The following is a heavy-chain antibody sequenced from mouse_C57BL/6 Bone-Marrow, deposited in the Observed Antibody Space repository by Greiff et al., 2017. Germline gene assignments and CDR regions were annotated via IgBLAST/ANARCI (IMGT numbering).Heavy chain of an antibody. CDR1: GYTFTSYW. D-gene: IGHD1-1*02. CDR3: AIDHTIYWYFDV. V-gene: IGHV1-74*01. Sequence: QVQLQQPGAELVKPGASVKVSCKASGYTFTSYWMHWVKQRPGQGLEWIGRIHPSDSDTNYNQKFKGKATLTVDKSSSTAYMQRSSLTSEDSAVYYCAIDHTIYWYFDVWGTGTTVTVSS. CDR2: IHPSDSDT. J-gene: IGHJ1*03.